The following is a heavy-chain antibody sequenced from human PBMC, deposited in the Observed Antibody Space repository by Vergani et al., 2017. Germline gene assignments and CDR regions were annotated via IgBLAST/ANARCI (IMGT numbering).Heavy chain of an antibody. CDR3: ARDGWELLDYFYYMDV. V-gene: IGHV3-74*01. D-gene: IGHD1-26*01. Sequence: EVQLVESGGGLVKRGGSLRLSCTASGFTFSNYWMQWVRQAPGKGLMWVSRIYSDGDSTSYADSVKGRFTISRDNAKNTLYLQMDSLRAEDTAVYYCARDGWELLDYFYYMDVWGKGTTVTVSS. CDR1: GFTFSNYW. J-gene: IGHJ6*03. CDR2: IYSDGDST.